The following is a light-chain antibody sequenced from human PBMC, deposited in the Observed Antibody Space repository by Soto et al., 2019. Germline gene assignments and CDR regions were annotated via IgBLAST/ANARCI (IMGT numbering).Light chain of an antibody. CDR2: GAS. Sequence: EIVFTQSPGTLSLSPGERAILSCRASQSISNNLAWYRQKPGQAPKILIYGASTRATGIPDRFSGSGSGTDFTLTISRLEPEDFAGYYCQHYGSSPPFTFGPGTKVDIK. J-gene: IGKJ3*01. V-gene: IGKV3-20*01. CDR3: QHYGSSPPFT. CDR1: QSISNN.